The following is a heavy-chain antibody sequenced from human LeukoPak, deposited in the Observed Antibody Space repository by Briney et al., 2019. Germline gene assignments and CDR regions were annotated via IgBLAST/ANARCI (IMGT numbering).Heavy chain of an antibody. Sequence: GGSLRLSCAASGFTFSSYGMHWVRQAPGKGLEWVAFTRYDGSNKYYADSVKGRFTISRDNSKNTLYLQMNSLRAEDTAVYYCATSAPITMVRGDITPMDVWGKGTTVTVSS. D-gene: IGHD3-10*01. V-gene: IGHV3-30*02. CDR3: ATSAPITMVRGDITPMDV. CDR1: GFTFSSYG. CDR2: TRYDGSNK. J-gene: IGHJ6*03.